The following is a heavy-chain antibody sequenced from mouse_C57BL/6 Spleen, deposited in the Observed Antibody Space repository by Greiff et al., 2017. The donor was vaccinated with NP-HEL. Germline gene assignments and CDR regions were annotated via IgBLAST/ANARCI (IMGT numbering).Heavy chain of an antibody. CDR3: TRGGRWIHY. J-gene: IGHJ2*01. CDR1: GYTFTDYE. CDR2: IDPETGGT. V-gene: IGHV1-15*01. Sequence: QVQLQQSGAELVRPGASVTLSCKASGYTFTDYEMHWVKQTPVHGLEWIGAIDPETGGTAYNQKFKGKAILTADKSSSTAYMELRSLTSEDSAVYYCTRGGRWIHYWGQGTTLTVSS. D-gene: IGHD1-1*01.